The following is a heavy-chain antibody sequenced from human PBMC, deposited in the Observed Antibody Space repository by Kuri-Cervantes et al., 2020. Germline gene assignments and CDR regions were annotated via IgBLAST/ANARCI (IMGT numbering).Heavy chain of an antibody. J-gene: IGHJ4*02. V-gene: IGHV2-70D*14. Sequence: SGPTLVKPTETLTLTCTFSGFSLTTSGMRVSWIRQPPGKALEWLARIDWDDDKFYSTSLQTRLTISKDTSKNQVVLTVTNMDPVDTATYYCARLSSGWGPFDYWGQGTLVTVSS. CDR1: GFSLTTSGMR. D-gene: IGHD6-19*01. CDR3: ARLSSGWGPFDY. CDR2: IDWDDDK.